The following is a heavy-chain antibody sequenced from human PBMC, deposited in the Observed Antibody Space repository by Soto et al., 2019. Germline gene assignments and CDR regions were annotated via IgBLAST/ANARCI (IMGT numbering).Heavy chain of an antibody. CDR1: GFAFSSYW. Sequence: GGSLRLSCAASGFAFSSYWIHWVRQDPGKGLVWVSRVNNDGSDRIYADSVKGRFTISRDNADNMVYLQMSSLRAEDTAVYFCARGGFNHVFDLWGQGTMVTVSS. J-gene: IGHJ3*01. CDR2: VNNDGSDR. D-gene: IGHD5-12*01. CDR3: ARGGFNHVFDL. V-gene: IGHV3-74*01.